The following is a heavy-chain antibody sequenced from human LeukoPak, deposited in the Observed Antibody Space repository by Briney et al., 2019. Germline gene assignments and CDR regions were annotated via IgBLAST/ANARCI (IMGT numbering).Heavy chain of an antibody. CDR3: AKRGHSYGPSPYSFDY. D-gene: IGHD5-18*01. CDR1: GFTFSSYA. J-gene: IGHJ4*02. Sequence: GGSLRLSCAASGFTFSSYAMSWVRQAPGKGLEWVSAINGSGGSAYYADSVKGRFTISRDNYKNTLYLQMNSLRAEDTAVYYCAKRGHSYGPSPYSFDYWGQGTLVTVSS. V-gene: IGHV3-23*01. CDR2: INGSGGSA.